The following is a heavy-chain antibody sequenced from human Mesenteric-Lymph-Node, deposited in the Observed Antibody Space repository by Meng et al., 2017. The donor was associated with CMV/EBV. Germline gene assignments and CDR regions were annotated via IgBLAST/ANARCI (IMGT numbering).Heavy chain of an antibody. CDR1: GFTFGGYS. D-gene: IGHD5-18*01. CDR2: IYSGGST. CDR3: ARAQEVDTAMGPFDY. Sequence: GESLKISCESSGFTFGGYSMNWVRQAPGKGLEWVSVIYSGGSTYYADSVKGRFTISRDNSKNTLYLQMNSLRAEDTAVYYCARAQEVDTAMGPFDYWGQGTLVTVSS. J-gene: IGHJ4*02. V-gene: IGHV3-53*01.